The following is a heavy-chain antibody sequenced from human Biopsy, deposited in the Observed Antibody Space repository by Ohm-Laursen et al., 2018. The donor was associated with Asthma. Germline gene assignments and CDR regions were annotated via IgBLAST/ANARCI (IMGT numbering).Heavy chain of an antibody. D-gene: IGHD3-3*01. V-gene: IGHV4-59*01. Sequence: SDTLSLTWTVSGGSISGFYWSWIRQPPGKGLEWIGYIYYTGTTNYNPSLKSRVSISVDTSKNQFSLKLTSVTAADTAVYYCARDFGGWYYFDNWGQGSPVTVSS. CDR3: ARDFGGWYYFDN. J-gene: IGHJ4*02. CDR2: IYYTGTT. CDR1: GGSISGFY.